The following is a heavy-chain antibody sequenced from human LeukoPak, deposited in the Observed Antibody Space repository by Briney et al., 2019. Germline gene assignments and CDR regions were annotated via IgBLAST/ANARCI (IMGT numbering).Heavy chain of an antibody. D-gene: IGHD3-10*01. V-gene: IGHV5-51*01. Sequence: GESLKISCKGSGYSFTSYWIGWARQMPGKGLEWMGIIYPGDSDTRYSPSFQGQVTISADKSISTAYLQWSSLKASDTAMYYCASRDTMVRGVMVWDYWGQGTLVTVSS. CDR2: IYPGDSDT. CDR1: GYSFTSYW. CDR3: ASRDTMVRGVMVWDY. J-gene: IGHJ4*02.